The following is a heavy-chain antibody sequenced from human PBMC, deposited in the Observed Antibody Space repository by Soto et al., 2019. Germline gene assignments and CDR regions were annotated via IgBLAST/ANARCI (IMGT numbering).Heavy chain of an antibody. V-gene: IGHV4-34*01. CDR2: INHSGST. Sequence: SETLSLTCAVYGGSFSGCYWSWIRQPPGKGLEWIGEINHSGSTNYNPSLKSRVTISVDTSKNQFSLKLSSVTAADTAVYYCARGWDYYDPLDYWGQGTLVTSPQ. CDR1: GGSFSGCY. D-gene: IGHD3-22*01. J-gene: IGHJ4*02. CDR3: ARGWDYYDPLDY.